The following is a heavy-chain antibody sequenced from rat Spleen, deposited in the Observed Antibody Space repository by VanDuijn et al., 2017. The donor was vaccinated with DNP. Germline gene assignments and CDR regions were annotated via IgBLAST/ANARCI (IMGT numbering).Heavy chain of an antibody. J-gene: IGHJ2*01. D-gene: IGHD1-11*01. V-gene: IGHV5-19*01. CDR2: ISPRGVST. CDR3: ARGPNYGGYLDYFDY. CDR1: GFTFSNYG. Sequence: EVQLVESGGGLVQPGRSLKLSCAASGFTFSNYGMHWIRQAPTKGLEWVASISPRGVSTYYRDSVKGRFTISRDNGESSLYLQMDSLRSEDTATYYCARGPNYGGYLDYFDYWGQGVMVTVSS.